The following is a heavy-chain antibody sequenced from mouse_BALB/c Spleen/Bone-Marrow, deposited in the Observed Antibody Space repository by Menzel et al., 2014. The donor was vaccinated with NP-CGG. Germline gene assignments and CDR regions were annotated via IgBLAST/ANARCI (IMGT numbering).Heavy chain of an antibody. J-gene: IGHJ1*01. CDR3: AGLNYYGNLVV. D-gene: IGHD1-1*01. CDR1: GFDFSRYW. Sequence: EVQLHESAGGVVQPGGSLKLSCAASGFDFSRYWMSWFRHSPGTCPDWIGKIIPDSSTINHTPYLKDKLIITRENAKNTLYLQMSKVRSEDTAFYDSAGLNYYGNLVVWGAGTTVTVSS. CDR2: IIPDSSTI. V-gene: IGHV4-1*02.